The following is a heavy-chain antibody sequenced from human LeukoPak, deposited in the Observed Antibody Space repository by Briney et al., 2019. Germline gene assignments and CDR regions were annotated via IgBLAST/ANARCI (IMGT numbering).Heavy chain of an antibody. Sequence: PSETLSLTCTVSGGSISSYYWSWVRQPAGKGLEWIGRIYTSGSTNYNPSLKSRVTMSVDTSKNQFSLKLSSVTAADTAVYYCAGDRVDCSSTSCYRAFDIWGQGTMVTVSS. CDR3: AGDRVDCSSTSCYRAFDI. J-gene: IGHJ3*02. D-gene: IGHD2-2*02. CDR2: IYTSGST. V-gene: IGHV4-4*07. CDR1: GGSISSYY.